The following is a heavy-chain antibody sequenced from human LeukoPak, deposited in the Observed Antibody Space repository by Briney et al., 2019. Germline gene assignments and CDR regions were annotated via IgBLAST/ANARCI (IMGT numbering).Heavy chain of an antibody. D-gene: IGHD6-13*01. J-gene: IGHJ5*02. CDR3: ASLKQQLVNWFDP. Sequence: SETLSLTCAVSSGSISSSNWWSWVRQPPGKGLEWIGEIYHSGSTNYNPSLKSRVTISVDKSKNQFSLKLSSVTAADTAVYYCASLKQQLVNWFDPWGQGTLVTVSS. CDR1: SGSISSSNW. V-gene: IGHV4-4*02. CDR2: IYHSGST.